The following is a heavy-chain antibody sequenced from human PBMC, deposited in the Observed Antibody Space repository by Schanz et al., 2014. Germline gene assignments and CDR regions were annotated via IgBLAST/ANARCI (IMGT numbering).Heavy chain of an antibody. J-gene: IGHJ4*02. CDR2: IIPAFDIA. Sequence: QVQLVQSGAEVKKPGSSVKVSCTASGATFSSLTITWVRQAPGQGLEWMGRIIPAFDIANYAQNFQGRVTITADKSTSTTFMELSSLTSEDTAFYYCATCSGGTCHAKPVLDNWGQGTLVTVSS. CDR1: GATFSSLT. D-gene: IGHD2-15*01. V-gene: IGHV1-69*09. CDR3: ATCSGGTCHAKPVLDN.